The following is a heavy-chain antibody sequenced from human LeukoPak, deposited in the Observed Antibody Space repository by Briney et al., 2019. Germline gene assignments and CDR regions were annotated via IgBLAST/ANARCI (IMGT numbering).Heavy chain of an antibody. D-gene: IGHD3-10*01. J-gene: IGHJ4*02. CDR1: GYSFTNYW. CDR2: IYPGDSDA. Sequence: GESLKISCEGSGYSFTNYWIAWVRQMPGKGLEWMGIIYPGDSDATYSPSFQGQVTISTDKSIGTAYLQWSSLKASDTAMYYCARGIRLVRGVNTPNFDYWGQGTLVTVSS. CDR3: ARGIRLVRGVNTPNFDY. V-gene: IGHV5-51*01.